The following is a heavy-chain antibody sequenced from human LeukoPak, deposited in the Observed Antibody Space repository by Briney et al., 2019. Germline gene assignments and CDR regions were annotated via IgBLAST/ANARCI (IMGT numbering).Heavy chain of an antibody. V-gene: IGHV3-49*04. Sequence: GRSLRLSCTASGFTFGDYAMSWVRQAPGKGLEWVGFIRSKAYGGTTEYAASVKGRFTISRDDSKSIGYLQMNSLKTEDTAVYYCTRDLTGDFTPHYFDYWGQGTLVTVSS. CDR2: IRSKAYGGTT. CDR3: TRDLTGDFTPHYFDY. J-gene: IGHJ4*02. CDR1: GFTFGDYA. D-gene: IGHD7-27*01.